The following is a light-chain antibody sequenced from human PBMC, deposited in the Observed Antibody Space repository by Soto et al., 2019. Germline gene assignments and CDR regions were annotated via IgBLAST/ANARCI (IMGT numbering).Light chain of an antibody. V-gene: IGLV2-14*01. CDR2: EVI. J-gene: IGLJ1*01. CDR3: GSFTSTSTQYV. Sequence: QSALTKPASVSGSPGQSITISCTGTSSDVGGYKYVSWYQQHPGKAPKLMIFEVIYRPSGVSNRFSGAKSGNTASLTISGLQAEDEADYYCGSFTSTSTQYVFGTGTKLTVL. CDR1: SSDVGGYKY.